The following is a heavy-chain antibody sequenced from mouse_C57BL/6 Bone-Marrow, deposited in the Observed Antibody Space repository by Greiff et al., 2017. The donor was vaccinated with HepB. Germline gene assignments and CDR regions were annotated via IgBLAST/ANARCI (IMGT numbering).Heavy chain of an antibody. CDR2: INPGSGGT. CDR3: ARSPLYFDY. Sequence: VQLQQSGAELVRPGTSVKVSCKASGYAFTNYLIEWVKQRPGQGLEWIGVINPGSGGTNYNGKFKGKATLTADKSSSTAYMQLSSLTSEDSAVYFCARSPLYFDYWGQGTTLTVSS. CDR1: GYAFTNYL. V-gene: IGHV1-54*01. J-gene: IGHJ2*01.